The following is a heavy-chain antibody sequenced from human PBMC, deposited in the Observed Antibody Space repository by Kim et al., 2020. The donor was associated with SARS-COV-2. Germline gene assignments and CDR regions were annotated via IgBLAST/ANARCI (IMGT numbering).Heavy chain of an antibody. D-gene: IGHD2-2*01. CDR3: ARHVGTRLRWFDP. CDR1: GGSISSSSYY. V-gene: IGHV4-39*01. CDR2: IYYSGST. Sequence: SETLSLTCTVSGGSISSSSYYWGWIRQPPGKGLEWIGSIYYSGSTYYNPSLKSRVTISVDTSKNQFSLKLSSVTAADTAVYYCARHVGTRLRWFDPWGQGTLVTVSS. J-gene: IGHJ5*02.